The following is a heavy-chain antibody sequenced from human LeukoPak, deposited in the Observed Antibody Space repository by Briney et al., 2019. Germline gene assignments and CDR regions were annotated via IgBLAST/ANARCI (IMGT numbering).Heavy chain of an antibody. CDR2: ISYDGSNK. V-gene: IGHV3-30-3*01. CDR3: ARLTPPFDY. CDR1: GFTFSSYA. D-gene: IGHD3-16*01. Sequence: GGSLRLSCAASGFTFSSYAMHWVRQAPGKGLEWVAVISYDGSNKYYADSVKGRFTISRDNSKNTLYLQMNSLRAEDTAVYYCARLTPPFDYWGQGTLVTVSS. J-gene: IGHJ4*02.